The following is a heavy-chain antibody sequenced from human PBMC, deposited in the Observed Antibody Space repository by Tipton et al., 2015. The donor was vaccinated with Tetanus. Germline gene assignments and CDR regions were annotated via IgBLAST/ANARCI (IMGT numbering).Heavy chain of an antibody. Sequence: SLRLSCAASGFTFSNYGMHWVCQAPGKGLEWVAVMSKDGGFKHYVDSAKGRFTISRDNAKNTLYLQMNSLRAEDTAVYYCAKESLLVRDGTNLGYWGQGTLVTVSS. D-gene: IGHD5-24*01. CDR2: MSKDGGFK. J-gene: IGHJ4*02. CDR1: GFTFSNYG. CDR3: AKESLLVRDGTNLGY. V-gene: IGHV3-30*18.